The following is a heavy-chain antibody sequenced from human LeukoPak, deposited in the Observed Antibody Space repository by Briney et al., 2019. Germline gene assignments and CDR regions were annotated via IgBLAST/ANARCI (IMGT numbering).Heavy chain of an antibody. V-gene: IGHV3-43*01. J-gene: IGHJ4*02. CDR3: AKDMGHFEGGYFDY. CDR2: ISWDGGST. D-gene: IGHD3-9*01. CDR1: GFTFDDYT. Sequence: GGSLRLSCAASGFTFDDYTMHWVRQAPGKGLEWVSLISWDGGSTYYADSVKGRFTISRDNSKNSLYLQMNSLRTEDTALYYCAKDMGHFEGGYFDYWGQGTLVTVSS.